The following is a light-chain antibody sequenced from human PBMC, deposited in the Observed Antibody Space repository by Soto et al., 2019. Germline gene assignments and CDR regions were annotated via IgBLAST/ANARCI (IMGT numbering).Light chain of an antibody. Sequence: DIQMTQAPSLLSASVGDRVTITGRGSQDIRNHLTWFQQRPGKVPKSLIYDTSSLQSGVPSKFSGSGSGTDFTLTISSLQPEDFATYYCQQYHRYPITFGPGTRLEIK. CDR3: QQYHRYPIT. V-gene: IGKV1-16*02. CDR2: DTS. J-gene: IGKJ5*01. CDR1: QDIRNH.